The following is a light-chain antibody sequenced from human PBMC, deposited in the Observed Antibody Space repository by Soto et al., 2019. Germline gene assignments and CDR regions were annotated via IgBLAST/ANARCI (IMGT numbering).Light chain of an antibody. CDR2: GAT. Sequence: EIVMTQSPATLSVSPGERVDLSCRASQSVNSDLAWYQQKPGQAPRLLIYGATTRATGIPARFSGSGFGTDFTLTISSLEPEDAAVYYCQQRSNWPPITFGQGTRLEIK. V-gene: IGKV3-11*01. CDR3: QQRSNWPPIT. J-gene: IGKJ5*01. CDR1: QSVNSD.